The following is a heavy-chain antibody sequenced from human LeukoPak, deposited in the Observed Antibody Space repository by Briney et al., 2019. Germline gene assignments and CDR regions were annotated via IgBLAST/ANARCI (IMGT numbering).Heavy chain of an antibody. CDR2: ISYDGSNK. CDR1: GFTFSSYG. V-gene: IGHV3-30*03. D-gene: IGHD6-19*01. CDR3: ARVGSGWSSSFDY. J-gene: IGHJ4*02. Sequence: GGSLRLSCAASGFTFSSYGMHWVRQAPGKGLEWVAGISYDGSNKFYAESVKGRLTITRDNSENTVYLQFNSLRSDDTAVYYCARVGSGWSSSFDYWGQGTLVTVSS.